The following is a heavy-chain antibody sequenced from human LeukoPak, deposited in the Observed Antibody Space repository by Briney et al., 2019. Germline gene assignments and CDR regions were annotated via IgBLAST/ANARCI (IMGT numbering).Heavy chain of an antibody. CDR1: GGSISSNSCY. CDR3: ARHPDGYLTWSDY. Sequence: SETLSLTCTVSGGSISSNSCYWGWIRQPPGKGLEWIGSIYYSGSAYYNPSLKSRVTISVDTSKNQFSLKLSSVTAADTAVYYCARHPDGYLTWSDYWGQGTLVTVSS. D-gene: IGHD5-24*01. CDR2: IYYSGSA. J-gene: IGHJ4*02. V-gene: IGHV4-39*01.